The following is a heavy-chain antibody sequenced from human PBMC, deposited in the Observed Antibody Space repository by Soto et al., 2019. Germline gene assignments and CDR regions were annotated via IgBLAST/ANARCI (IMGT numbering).Heavy chain of an antibody. CDR1: GGTFSSYA. V-gene: IGHV1-69*13. D-gene: IGHD3-22*01. Sequence: GASVKVSCKASGGTFSSYAISWVRQAPGQGLEWMGGIIPIFGTANYAQKFQGRVTITADESTSTAYMELSSLRSEDTAVYYCAREPHPHYYDSSGYSNYFDYWGQGTLVPVSS. J-gene: IGHJ4*02. CDR2: IIPIFGTA. CDR3: AREPHPHYYDSSGYSNYFDY.